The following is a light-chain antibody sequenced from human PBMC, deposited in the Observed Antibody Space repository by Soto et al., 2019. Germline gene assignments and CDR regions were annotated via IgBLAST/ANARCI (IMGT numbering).Light chain of an antibody. V-gene: IGKV1-39*01. CDR3: QQSSSTPLT. J-gene: IGKJ2*01. Sequence: DIQMTQSPSSLSASLGDRVTITCRASQTFNNYLHWYQQRPGEAPKRLMYSASTLQTVVPPRFSGSGSGTHFTLTISSLQPEDFATYYCQQSSSTPLTFGQGTIVEIK. CDR1: QTFNNY. CDR2: SAS.